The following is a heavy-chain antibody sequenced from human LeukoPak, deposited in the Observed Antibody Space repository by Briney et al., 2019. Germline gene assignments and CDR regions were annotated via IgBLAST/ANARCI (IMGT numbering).Heavy chain of an antibody. CDR1: GFTFSTFC. Sequence: GSLRLSWAASGFTFSTFCMNWVRQAPGKGLEWVSFISSSSSYIYYADSVKGRFTISRDNAKNSLYLQMNSLRAEDTAVYYCAELGITMIGGVWGKGTTVTISS. D-gene: IGHD3-10*02. CDR2: ISSSSSYI. J-gene: IGHJ6*04. CDR3: AELGITMIGGV. V-gene: IGHV3-21*01.